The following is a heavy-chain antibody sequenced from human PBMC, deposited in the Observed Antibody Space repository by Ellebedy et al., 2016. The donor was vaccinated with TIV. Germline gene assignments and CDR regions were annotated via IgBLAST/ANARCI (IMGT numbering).Heavy chain of an antibody. J-gene: IGHJ4*02. Sequence: AASVKVSCKASGYTFNRHAIHWVRQVPGQRPEWMGWINTDTGHAEYSKNFQGRVTIGRDTSASTAYMKVSSLTSEDTAVYYCARDGGVGWYSLDWGQGTLITVSS. CDR1: GYTFNRHA. D-gene: IGHD6-19*01. CDR3: ARDGGVGWYSLD. CDR2: INTDTGHA. V-gene: IGHV1-3*04.